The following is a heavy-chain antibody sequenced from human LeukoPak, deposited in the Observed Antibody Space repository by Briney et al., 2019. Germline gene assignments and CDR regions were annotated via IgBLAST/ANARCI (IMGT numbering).Heavy chain of an antibody. CDR1: GYTFEILG. CDR2: ISAYEGNT. CDR3: ARTLGGFTVDRATGFDL. D-gene: IGHD5-24*01. V-gene: IGHV1-18*01. J-gene: IGHJ2*01. Sequence: ASVTVSCKASGYTFEILGISWVRQAPGQGLEWMGWISAYEGNTDYAQKFEDRVTMTTDTSTNTAYMDLRNLTSDDTAVYYCARTLGGFTVDRATGFDLWGRGTLVTVSS.